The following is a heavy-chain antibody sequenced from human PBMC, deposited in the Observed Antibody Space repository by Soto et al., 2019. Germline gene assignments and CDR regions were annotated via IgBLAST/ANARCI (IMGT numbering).Heavy chain of an antibody. V-gene: IGHV3-30*03. Sequence: GGSLRLSCAASGFPFGDFGMHWLRQAPGKGLAWVAVISHDGSDKFYADSVKARFTISRDNSQNTLYMQMNSLRADDPAIYYCATESGLPGFGVVIHAFDGRGKGTRGTISS. J-gene: IGHJ3*01. CDR2: ISHDGSDK. CDR1: GFPFGDFG. D-gene: IGHD3-3*01. CDR3: ATESGLPGFGVVIHAFDG.